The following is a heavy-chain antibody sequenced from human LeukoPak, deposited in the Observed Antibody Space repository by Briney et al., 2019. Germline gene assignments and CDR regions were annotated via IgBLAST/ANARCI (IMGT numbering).Heavy chain of an antibody. V-gene: IGHV4-34*01. J-gene: IGHJ1*01. Sequence: SETLSLTCAVYGGSFSGYYWSWIRQPPGKGLEWIGEINHSGSTNYHPSLKSRVTISVDTSKNQFSLKLSSVTAADTAVYYCARDSSGYFGYFQHWGQGTLVTVSS. D-gene: IGHD3-22*01. CDR3: ARDSSGYFGYFQH. CDR1: GGSFSGYY. CDR2: INHSGST.